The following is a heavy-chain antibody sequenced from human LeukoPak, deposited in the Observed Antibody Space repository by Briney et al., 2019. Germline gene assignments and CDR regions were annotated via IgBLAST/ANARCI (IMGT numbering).Heavy chain of an antibody. CDR1: RFTFSSYG. J-gene: IGHJ3*02. D-gene: IGHD6-19*01. CDR2: IRYDGGNK. CDR3: ARDPSYSSGWYAFDI. V-gene: IGHV3-30*02. Sequence: GGSLRLSCAASRFTFSSYGMHWVRQAPGKGLEGVAFIRYDGGNKYYADSVKGRFTISRDNAKNSLYLQMNSLRAEDTAVYYCARDPSYSSGWYAFDIWGQGTMVTVSS.